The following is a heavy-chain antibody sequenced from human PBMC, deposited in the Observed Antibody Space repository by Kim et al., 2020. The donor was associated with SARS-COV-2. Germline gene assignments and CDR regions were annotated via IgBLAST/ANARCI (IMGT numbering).Heavy chain of an antibody. CDR1: GGSFSGYY. V-gene: IGHV4-34*01. D-gene: IGHD6-19*01. CDR3: ARGGHIAVAGYHNWFDP. CDR2: INHSGST. J-gene: IGHJ5*02. Sequence: SETLSLTCAVYGGSFSGYYWSWIRQPPGKGLEWIGEINHSGSTNYNPSLKSRVTISVDTSKNQFSLKLSSVTAADTAVYYCARGGHIAVAGYHNWFDPWGQGTLVTVSS.